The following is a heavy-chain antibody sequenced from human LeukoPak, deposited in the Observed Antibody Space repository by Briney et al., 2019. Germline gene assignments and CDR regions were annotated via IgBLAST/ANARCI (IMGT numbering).Heavy chain of an antibody. CDR1: GFTFSSYA. V-gene: IGHV3-23*01. J-gene: IGHJ3*02. CDR3: AKEATYYHDSSGYYSVVHDAFDI. CDR2: ISGSGGST. Sequence: GGSLRLTCAASGFTFSSYAMSWVRQAPGKGLEWVSAISGSGGSTYYADSVKGRFTISRDNSKNTLCLQMNSLRAEDTAVYYCAKEATYYHDSSGYYSVVHDAFDIWGQGTMVTVSS. D-gene: IGHD3-22*01.